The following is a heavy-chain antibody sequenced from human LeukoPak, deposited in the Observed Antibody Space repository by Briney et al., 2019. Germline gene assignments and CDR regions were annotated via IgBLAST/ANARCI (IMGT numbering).Heavy chain of an antibody. D-gene: IGHD1-26*01. Sequence: SETLSLTCTVSDGSISSYYWSWIRQPPGKGLEWIGYIYYSGSTNYNPSLKSRVTISVDTSKNQFSLKLSSVTAADTAVYYCARRAIVGAFFDYWGQGTQVTVSS. CDR2: IYYSGST. V-gene: IGHV4-59*08. CDR3: ARRAIVGAFFDY. CDR1: DGSISSYY. J-gene: IGHJ4*02.